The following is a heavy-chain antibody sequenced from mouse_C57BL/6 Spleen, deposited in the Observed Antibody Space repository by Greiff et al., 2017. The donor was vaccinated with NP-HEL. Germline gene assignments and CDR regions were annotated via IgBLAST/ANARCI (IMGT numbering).Heavy chain of an antibody. CDR1: GYTFTGYW. Sequence: QVQLQQSGAELMKPGASVKLSCKATGYTFTGYWIEWVKQRPGHGLEWIGEILPGSGSTNYNEKFKGKATFTADTSSNTAYMQLSSLTTEDSAIYYCAKSPITTVVARGYFDYWGQGTTLTVSS. CDR3: AKSPITTVVARGYFDY. CDR2: ILPGSGST. J-gene: IGHJ2*01. V-gene: IGHV1-9*01. D-gene: IGHD1-1*01.